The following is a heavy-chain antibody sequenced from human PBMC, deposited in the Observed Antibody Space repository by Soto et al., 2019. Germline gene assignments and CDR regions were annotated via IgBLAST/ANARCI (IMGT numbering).Heavy chain of an antibody. Sequence: PSETLSLTCTVSGGSIISYYWIFIRHPPVKGLEWIVYIYYSGSTNYNPSLKSRVTISVDTSKNQFSLKLSSVTAADTAVYYCARNYYDSSGSGFDNWFDPWGQGTLVTVSS. CDR2: IYYSGST. CDR1: GGSIISYY. J-gene: IGHJ5*02. D-gene: IGHD3-22*01. V-gene: IGHV4-59*01. CDR3: ARNYYDSSGSGFDNWFDP.